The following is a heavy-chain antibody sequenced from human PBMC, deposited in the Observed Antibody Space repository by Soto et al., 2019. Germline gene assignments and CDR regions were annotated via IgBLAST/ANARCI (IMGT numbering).Heavy chain of an antibody. CDR1: GFTFSSYA. CDR3: ARGRPGGYSGYAALGY. V-gene: IGHV3-23*01. CDR2: ISAIGGNT. D-gene: IGHD5-12*01. Sequence: GGSLRLSCEASGFTFSSYAMNWVRQAPGKGLEWVSGISAIGGNTYYADSVKGRFTISRDNSKNTLYLQMNSLRAEDTAVYYCARGRPGGYSGYAALGYWGQGTLVTVSS. J-gene: IGHJ4*02.